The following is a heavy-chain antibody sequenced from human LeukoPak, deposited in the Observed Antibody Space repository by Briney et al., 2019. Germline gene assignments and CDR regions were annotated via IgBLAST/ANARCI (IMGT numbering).Heavy chain of an antibody. J-gene: IGHJ4*02. D-gene: IGHD6-13*01. V-gene: IGHV4-4*02. CDR3: ARDEQQLVVISLYY. CDR1: GGSISSSNW. CDR2: IYHSGST. Sequence: SGTLSLTCAVSGGSISSSNWWSWVRQPPGEGLEWIGEIYHSGSTNYNPSLKSRVTISVDKSKNQFSLKLSSVTAADTAVYYCARDEQQLVVISLYYWGQGTLVTVSS.